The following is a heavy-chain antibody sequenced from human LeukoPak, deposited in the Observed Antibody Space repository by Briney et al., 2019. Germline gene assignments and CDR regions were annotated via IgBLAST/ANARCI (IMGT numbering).Heavy chain of an antibody. CDR2: ISSSSSYI. CDR1: GFTFSSYS. V-gene: IGHV3-21*01. Sequence: PGGSLRLSCAASGFTFSSYSMNWVRQAPGKGLEWVSSISSSSSYIYYADSVKGRSTISRDNAKNSLYLQMNSLRAEDTAVYYCARVKWLVRADYGMDVWGQGTTVTVSS. CDR3: ARVKWLVRADYGMDV. D-gene: IGHD6-19*01. J-gene: IGHJ6*02.